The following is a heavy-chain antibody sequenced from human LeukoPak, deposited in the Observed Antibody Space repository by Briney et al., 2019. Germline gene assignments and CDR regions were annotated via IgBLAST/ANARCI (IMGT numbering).Heavy chain of an antibody. CDR2: IRYDGSNK. D-gene: IGHD3-10*01. Sequence: GGSLRLSCAAAGFTFSSYGMHWVRQAPGKGLEWVAFIRYDGSNKYYADSVKGRFTISRDNAKNSLYLQMNSLRAEDTAVYYCAREQSGADDTQTIDYWGQGTLVTVSS. V-gene: IGHV3-30*02. CDR1: GFTFSSYG. CDR3: AREQSGADDTQTIDY. J-gene: IGHJ4*02.